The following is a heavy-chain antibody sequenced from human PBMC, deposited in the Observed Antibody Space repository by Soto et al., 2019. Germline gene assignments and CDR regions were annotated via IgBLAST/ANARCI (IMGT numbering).Heavy chain of an antibody. D-gene: IGHD2-15*01. CDR3: ARTPEVYCSGAYCHPSGYFQH. CDR2: IYYSGST. J-gene: IGHJ1*01. CDR1: GGSLSSGDYY. V-gene: IGHV4-30-4*01. Sequence: SETLSLTCTVSGGSLSSGDYYWSWIRQPPGKGLEWIGYIYYSGSTYYNPSLKSRVTISVDKSKNQVSLNLSSVTAADTAVYYCARTPEVYCSGAYCHPSGYFQHWGQGTLVTVSS.